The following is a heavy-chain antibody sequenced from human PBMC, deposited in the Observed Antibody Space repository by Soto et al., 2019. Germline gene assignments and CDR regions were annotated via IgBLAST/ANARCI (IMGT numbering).Heavy chain of an antibody. D-gene: IGHD3-16*01. V-gene: IGHV1-69*01. CDR2: IIPIFGTA. CDR3: ARVRGTPGPLGGAFDI. CDR1: GGTFSSYA. Sequence: QVQLVQSGAEVKKPGSSVKVSCKASGGTFSSYAISWVRQAPGQGLEWMGGIIPIFGTANYAQKFQGRVTITADESTSTAYMELSRLRSEDTAVYYCARVRGTPGPLGGAFDIWGQGTMVTVSS. J-gene: IGHJ3*02.